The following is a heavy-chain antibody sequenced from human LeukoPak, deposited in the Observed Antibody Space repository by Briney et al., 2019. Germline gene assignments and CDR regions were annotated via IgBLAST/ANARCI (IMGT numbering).Heavy chain of an antibody. CDR2: IYTSGST. CDR1: SGSISSYY. D-gene: IGHD3-9*01. CDR3: ARGAQYYDILTGYSDDAFDI. Sequence: SETLSLTCTVSSGSISSYYWSWIRQPAGKGLEWIGRIYTSGSTNYNPSLKSRVTMSVDTSKNQFSLKLSSVTAADTAVYYCARGAQYYDILTGYSDDAFDIWGQGTMVTVSS. V-gene: IGHV4-4*07. J-gene: IGHJ3*02.